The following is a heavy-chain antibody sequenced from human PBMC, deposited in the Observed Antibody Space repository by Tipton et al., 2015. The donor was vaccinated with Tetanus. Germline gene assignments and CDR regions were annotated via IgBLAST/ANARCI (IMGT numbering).Heavy chain of an antibody. CDR2: IGYSGSAT. CDR1: GGAFSGYL. CDR3: ARDYTSYYAYYGMDV. Sequence: LSLTCAVSGGAFSGYLWSWIRQSPGKGLEWISYIGYSGSATHYADSVRGRFTISGDTSENSVYLQLNSLRAEDTAVYYCARDYTSYYAYYGMDVWGQGTTVTVSS. V-gene: IGHV3-11*04. J-gene: IGHJ6*02. D-gene: IGHD3-16*01.